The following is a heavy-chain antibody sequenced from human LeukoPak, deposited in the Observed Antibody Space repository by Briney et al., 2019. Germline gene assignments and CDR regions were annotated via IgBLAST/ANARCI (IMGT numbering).Heavy chain of an antibody. CDR2: IYYNGTT. CDR3: ARVRQQLVGRYYFYAMDV. CDR1: GGSISSYY. Sequence: SETLSLTCTVSGGSISSYYWSWIRQPPGKGLEWIGYIYYNGTTNYNPSLKSRVTISLDTSKNQFSLKVNSVTAADTAVYYCARVRQQLVGRYYFYAMDVWGQGTTVTVSS. J-gene: IGHJ6*02. V-gene: IGHV4-59*01. D-gene: IGHD6-13*01.